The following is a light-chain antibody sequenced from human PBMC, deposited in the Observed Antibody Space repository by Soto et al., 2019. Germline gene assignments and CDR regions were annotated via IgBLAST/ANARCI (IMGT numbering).Light chain of an antibody. Sequence: EIVLTQSPGTLSLSPGERATLSCRASQSVSSSYLAWYQQKPGQAPRLLIYGASSRPTGIPYRFSGSGSGTDFTLTISRLEPEDFAVYYCQQYGSSPRTFGQGTKVEIK. CDR3: QQYGSSPRT. CDR2: GAS. CDR1: QSVSSSY. V-gene: IGKV3-20*01. J-gene: IGKJ1*01.